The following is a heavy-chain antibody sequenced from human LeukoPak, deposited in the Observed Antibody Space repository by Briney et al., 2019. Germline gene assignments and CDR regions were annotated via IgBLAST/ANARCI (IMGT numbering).Heavy chain of an antibody. Sequence: ASVKVSCXASGYTFTGYYMHWVRQARGQGLEWMGRINPNSGGTNYAQKFQGRVTMTRGTSISTAYMELSRLRSDDTAVYYCARDTTMVRGVIKRARFDYWGQGTLVTVSS. J-gene: IGHJ4*02. D-gene: IGHD3-10*01. CDR1: GYTFTGYY. V-gene: IGHV1-2*06. CDR2: INPNSGGT. CDR3: ARDTTMVRGVIKRARFDY.